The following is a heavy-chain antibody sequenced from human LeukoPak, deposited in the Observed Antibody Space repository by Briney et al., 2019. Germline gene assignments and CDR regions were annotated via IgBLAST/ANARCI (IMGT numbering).Heavy chain of an antibody. CDR1: GGSISSYY. CDR3: ARYYYDSGTHYNFFDY. D-gene: IGHD3-10*01. V-gene: IGHV4-59*01. Sequence: PSETLSLTCTVSGGSISSYYWTWIRQSPGKGLEWIGYISYSGSTDYNPSLRSRVTISGDTSKDQFSLKLTSVTAADTAVYYCARYYYDSGTHYNFFDYWGQGTLLTVSS. CDR2: ISYSGST. J-gene: IGHJ4*02.